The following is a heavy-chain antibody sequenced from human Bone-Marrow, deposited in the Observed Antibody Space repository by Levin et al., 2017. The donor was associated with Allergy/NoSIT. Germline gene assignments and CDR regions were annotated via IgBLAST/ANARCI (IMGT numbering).Heavy chain of an antibody. CDR2: LPPLFCPG. J-gene: IGHJ5*02. Sequence: SFPSSLFTCSIYFIIFLCLVSGLFLSFLFFLPPLFCPGKYAQKFQGRVTITADKSTSTAYMELSSLRSEDTAVYYCARGSYTSGFYVTGWFDPWGQGTLVTVSS. V-gene: IGHV1-69*06. CDR1: LFTCSIYF. CDR3: ARGSYTSGFYVTGWFDP. D-gene: IGHD6-19*01.